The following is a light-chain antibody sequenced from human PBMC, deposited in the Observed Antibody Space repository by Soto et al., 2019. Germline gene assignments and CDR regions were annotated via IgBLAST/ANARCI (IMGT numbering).Light chain of an antibody. V-gene: IGKV1-39*01. CDR1: QSISTY. Sequence: DIQMTQSPSTLSASVGDRVTITCRASQSISTYLNWYQQKPAKAPTLLIYAASSLQSGVPSRFRGGGSGTDFTLTISSLQPEDFATYFCQQCYGSPRTFGQGTKV. CDR2: AAS. CDR3: QQCYGSPRT. J-gene: IGKJ1*01.